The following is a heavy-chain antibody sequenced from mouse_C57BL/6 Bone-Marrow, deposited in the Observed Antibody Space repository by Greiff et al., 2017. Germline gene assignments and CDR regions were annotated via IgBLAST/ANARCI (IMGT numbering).Heavy chain of an antibody. CDR3: LSSRDGLAY. D-gene: IGHD1-1*01. CDR1: GYTFTDYE. V-gene: IGHV1-15*01. J-gene: IGHJ3*01. Sequence: QVQLKESGAELVRPGASVTLSCKASGYTFTDYEMHWVKQTPVHGLEWIGAIDPETGGTAYNQKIKGKAILTADKSASTAYMELRSLTSEDSAVYYCLSSRDGLAYWGQGTLVTVSA. CDR2: IDPETGGT.